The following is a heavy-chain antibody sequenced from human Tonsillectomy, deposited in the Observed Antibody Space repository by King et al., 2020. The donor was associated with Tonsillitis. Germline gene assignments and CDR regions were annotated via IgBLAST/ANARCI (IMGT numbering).Heavy chain of an antibody. V-gene: IGHV1-2*02. Sequence: QLVQSGAEVKKPGASVKVSCKASGYTFTGYHMHWVRQARGQGLEWMGWISPNSGGINYAQMFQGRVTMTRDTSITTAYMELGGLRSDDTAGYYCAKIGTAYGAFDIWGQGTMVTVSS. J-gene: IGHJ3*02. CDR3: AKIGTAYGAFDI. CDR2: ISPNSGGI. D-gene: IGHD3-10*01. CDR1: GYTFTGYH.